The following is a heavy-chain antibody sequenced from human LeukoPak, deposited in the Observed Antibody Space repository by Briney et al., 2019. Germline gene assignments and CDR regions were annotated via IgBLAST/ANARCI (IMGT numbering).Heavy chain of an antibody. J-gene: IGHJ4*02. D-gene: IGHD5-18*01. Sequence: KSSETLSLTCTVSGGSISSYYWSWIRQPPGKGLEWIGYIYYSGSTNYNPSLKSRVTISVDTSKNQFSLKLRSVTAADTAVYYCARLRDEGYSYGSLDYWGQGTLVTVSS. CDR3: ARLRDEGYSYGSLDY. V-gene: IGHV4-59*08. CDR2: IYYSGST. CDR1: GGSISSYY.